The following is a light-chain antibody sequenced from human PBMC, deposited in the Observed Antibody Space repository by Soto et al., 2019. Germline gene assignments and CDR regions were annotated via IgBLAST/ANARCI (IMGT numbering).Light chain of an antibody. Sequence: VLTQSPGTLSLSPGERATLSCRTSESVSDSQLAWYQQKPGQAPRLLIYAVSSRATGIADRFSGSGSGTDFTLTISRLEPEDFALYYCQQYGSSRWTFGQGTKVDIK. J-gene: IGKJ1*01. V-gene: IGKV3-20*01. CDR1: ESVSDSQ. CDR3: QQYGSSRWT. CDR2: AVS.